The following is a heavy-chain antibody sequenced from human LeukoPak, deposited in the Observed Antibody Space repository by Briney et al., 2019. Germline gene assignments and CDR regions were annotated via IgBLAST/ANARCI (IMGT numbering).Heavy chain of an antibody. D-gene: IGHD5-24*01. CDR3: ARPEMAAFDY. CDR1: GFTFSTYG. Sequence: PGRSLRLSCAASGFTFSTYGMHWVRQAPGKGLEWVAVISYDGSNKYYADSVKGRFTISRDNSKNTLYLQMNSLRAEDTAVYYCARPEMAAFDYWGQGTLVTVSS. V-gene: IGHV3-30*03. J-gene: IGHJ4*02. CDR2: ISYDGSNK.